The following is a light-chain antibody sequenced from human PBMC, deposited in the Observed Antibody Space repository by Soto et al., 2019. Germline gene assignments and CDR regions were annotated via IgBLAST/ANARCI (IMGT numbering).Light chain of an antibody. J-gene: IGKJ1*01. V-gene: IGKV3-11*01. Sequence: ETVLTQSPATLSLSPGERATLSCRASQSVGSGLAWYQQNPGQAPSLLIYDASTRATGIPGRFSGSGSGTDFTLTISSLEPEDFAVYYCQHRSTWPWTFGQGTKVEIK. CDR2: DAS. CDR1: QSVGSG. CDR3: QHRSTWPWT.